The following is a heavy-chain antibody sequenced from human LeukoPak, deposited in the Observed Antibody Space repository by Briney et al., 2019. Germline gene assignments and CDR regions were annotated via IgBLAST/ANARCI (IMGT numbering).Heavy chain of an antibody. CDR1: GFTFDDYA. CDR3: AKDMVEAPPKLWFGETYYYYGMDV. V-gene: IGHV3-43D*04. J-gene: IGHJ6*04. D-gene: IGHD3-10*01. Sequence: GGSLRLSCAASGFTFDDYAMHWVRQAPGKGLEWVSLISWVGGSTYYADSVKGGFTISRDNSKTSLYLQTNSLRAEDTALYYCAKDMVEAPPKLWFGETYYYYGMDVWGKGTTVTVSS. CDR2: ISWVGGST.